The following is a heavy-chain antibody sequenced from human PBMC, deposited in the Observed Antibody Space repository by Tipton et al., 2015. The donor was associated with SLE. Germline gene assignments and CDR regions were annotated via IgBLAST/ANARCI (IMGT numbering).Heavy chain of an antibody. CDR1: GGSISSRNYF. Sequence: LRLSCTVSGGSISSRNYFWGWIRQPPGKGLEWIGSIYYSGSTYYNPSLKSRVTISVDTSKNQFSLKLSSVTAADTAVYYCARQPAAFDIWGQGTRVTVSS. CDR2: IYYSGST. J-gene: IGHJ3*02. V-gene: IGHV4-39*01. CDR3: ARQPAAFDI.